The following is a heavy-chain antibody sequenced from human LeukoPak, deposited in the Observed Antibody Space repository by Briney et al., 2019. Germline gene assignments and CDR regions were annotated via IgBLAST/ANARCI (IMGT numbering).Heavy chain of an antibody. J-gene: IGHJ4*02. Sequence: GGPLSLSCAASGFTFSSYSMNWVRQAPGKGLEWVSHFSSSSGTIAYADSVKGRFTISRDNAKNSLSLQMNSLRDEDTAVYYCARRSARSNYFPFDYWGQGTLVTVSS. CDR3: ARRSARSNYFPFDY. CDR2: FSSSSGTI. CDR1: GFTFSSYS. V-gene: IGHV3-48*02. D-gene: IGHD3-10*01.